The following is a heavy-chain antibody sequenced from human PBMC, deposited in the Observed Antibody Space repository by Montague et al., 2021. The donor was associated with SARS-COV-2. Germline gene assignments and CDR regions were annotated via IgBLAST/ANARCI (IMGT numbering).Heavy chain of an antibody. CDR1: GGSISSYY. Sequence: SETLSLTCTVSGGSISSYYWCWIRQPPGKGLEWIGYIYYSGSTNYNPSXXSGVTISVDTSTNQFPLKLSSVTAADTAVYYCARGPDHYDFWSGYYYYYRDVWGKGTTATVSS. D-gene: IGHD3-3*01. CDR3: ARGPDHYDFWSGYYYYYRDV. J-gene: IGHJ6*03. CDR2: IYYSGST. V-gene: IGHV4-59*01.